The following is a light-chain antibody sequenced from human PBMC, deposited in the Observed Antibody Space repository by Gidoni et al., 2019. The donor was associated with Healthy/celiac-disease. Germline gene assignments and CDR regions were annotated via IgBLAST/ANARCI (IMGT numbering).Light chain of an antibody. CDR3: QQYDNLPPFT. V-gene: IGKV1-33*01. CDR1: QDISNY. J-gene: IGKJ3*01. CDR2: DAS. Sequence: DIQMTQSPSSLSASVGDRVTITCQASQDISNYLNWYQQKPGKAPKPLIYDASNWETGVPSRFSGSGSGTDFTFTISSLQPEDIATYYCQQYDNLPPFTFGPGTKVEIK.